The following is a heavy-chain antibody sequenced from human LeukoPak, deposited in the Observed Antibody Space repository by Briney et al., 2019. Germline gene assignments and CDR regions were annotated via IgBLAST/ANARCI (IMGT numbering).Heavy chain of an antibody. J-gene: IGHJ4*02. CDR2: ISGTGGRT. CDR1: GFTFSTYA. D-gene: IGHD3-22*01. CDR3: ARDVPYYYDSSGYYSPFDC. V-gene: IGHV3-23*01. Sequence: PGGSLRLSCAASGFTFSTYAMSWVRQAPGKGLEWVSDISGTGGRTYYADSVKGRFTISRDNSKNTVDLLMNSLRAEDTAIYYCARDVPYYYDSSGYYSPFDCWGQGTLVTVFS.